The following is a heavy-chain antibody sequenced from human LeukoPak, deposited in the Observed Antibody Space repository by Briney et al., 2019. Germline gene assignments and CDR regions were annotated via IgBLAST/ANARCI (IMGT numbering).Heavy chain of an antibody. CDR3: ARVPDYGDYSSLSYFDY. CDR2: ISAYNGNT. Sequence: ASVKVSCKASGYTFTSYGISWVRQAPGQGLEWMGWISAYNGNTNYAQKLQGRVTMTTDTSTSTAYMELRSLRSDDTAVYYCARVPDYGDYSSLSYFDYWGQGTLATVSS. V-gene: IGHV1-18*01. J-gene: IGHJ4*02. D-gene: IGHD4-17*01. CDR1: GYTFTSYG.